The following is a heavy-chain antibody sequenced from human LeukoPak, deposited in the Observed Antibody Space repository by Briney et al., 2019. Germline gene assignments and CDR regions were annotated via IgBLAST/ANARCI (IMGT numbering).Heavy chain of an antibody. J-gene: IGHJ5*02. CDR3: ARDHPGIAAAGTWFDP. D-gene: IGHD6-13*01. CDR1: GGTFSSYA. V-gene: IGHV1-69*04. CDR2: IIPIFGIA. Sequence: ASVKVSCKASGGTFSSYAISWVRQAPGQGLEWMGRIIPIFGIANYAQKFQGRVTITADKSTGTAYMELSSLRSEDTAVYYCARDHPGIAAAGTWFDPWGQGTLVTVSS.